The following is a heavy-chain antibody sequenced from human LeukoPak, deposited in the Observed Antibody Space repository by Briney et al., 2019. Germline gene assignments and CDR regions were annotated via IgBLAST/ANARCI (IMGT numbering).Heavy chain of an antibody. J-gene: IGHJ4*02. Sequence: GGSLRLSCAASGFTFSSYALHWVRQAPGKGLEWVAVISNDGNNKYYVDSVKGRFTISRDNSKNTRYLQMNSLRAEDTAVYYCARGVIGYCSSTSCSPAGYWGQGTLVTVSS. V-gene: IGHV3-30-3*01. D-gene: IGHD2-2*01. CDR1: GFTFSSYA. CDR2: ISNDGNNK. CDR3: ARGVIGYCSSTSCSPAGY.